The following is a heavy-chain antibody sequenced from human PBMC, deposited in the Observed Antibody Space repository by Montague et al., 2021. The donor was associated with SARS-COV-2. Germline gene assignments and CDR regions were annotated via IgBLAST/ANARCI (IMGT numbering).Heavy chain of an antibody. CDR2: IKQSGST. Sequence: SETLSLTCGVYGGSFGDDHWSWIRQPPGEGLEWIGDIKQSGSTNYNPSLKSRVTISVDTSRDQFSLKPTSVTAADTAVYFCARGHLSVSMIVVVFTSASYYFDYWGQGALVTVSS. CDR1: GGSFGDDH. CDR3: ARGHLSVSMIVVVFTSASYYFDY. V-gene: IGHV4-34*01. D-gene: IGHD3-22*01. J-gene: IGHJ4*02.